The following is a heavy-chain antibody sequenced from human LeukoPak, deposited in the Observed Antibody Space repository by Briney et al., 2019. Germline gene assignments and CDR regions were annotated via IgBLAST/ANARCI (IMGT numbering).Heavy chain of an antibody. CDR2: IIPSLGTP. CDR1: GDTFSNYA. D-gene: IGHD6-13*01. CDR3: ARAGSSRFSVPYYFNY. V-gene: IGHV1-69*04. Sequence: GASVKVSCKASGDTFSNYAISWVRQAPGQGLGWVGRIIPSLGTPNYAQKFQGRVTITADRSTTTAYMELSSLRFEDTAVYYCARAGSSRFSVPYYFNYWGQGTLVTVSS. J-gene: IGHJ4*02.